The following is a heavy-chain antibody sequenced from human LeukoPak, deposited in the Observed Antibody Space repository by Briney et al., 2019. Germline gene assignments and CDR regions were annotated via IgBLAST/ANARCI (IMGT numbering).Heavy chain of an antibody. CDR1: GFTFSSYS. CDR2: IKSSGTII. Sequence: GGSLRLSCAASGFTFSSYSMNWVRPAPGKGLEWVAYIKSSGTIIYYADSVKGRFTISRDNAKNLPYLEMNSLRDEDTAVYYCARMGVVVRAVAGLDGIDYWGQGTLVTVTS. J-gene: IGHJ4*02. V-gene: IGHV3-48*02. D-gene: IGHD3-10*01. CDR3: ARMGVVVRAVAGLDGIDY.